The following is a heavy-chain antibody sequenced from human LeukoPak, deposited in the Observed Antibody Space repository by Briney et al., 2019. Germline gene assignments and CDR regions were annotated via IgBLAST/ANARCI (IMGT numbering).Heavy chain of an antibody. D-gene: IGHD5-12*01. J-gene: IGHJ4*02. CDR1: GGSISSYY. CDR3: ARGESGYDPIDY. Sequence: SETLSLTCTVSGGSISSYYWSWIRQPPGKGLEWIGYIYYSGSTNYNPFLKSRVTISVDTSKNQFSLKLSSVTAADTAVYYCARGESGYDPIDYWGQRTLVTVSS. CDR2: IYYSGST. V-gene: IGHV4-59*01.